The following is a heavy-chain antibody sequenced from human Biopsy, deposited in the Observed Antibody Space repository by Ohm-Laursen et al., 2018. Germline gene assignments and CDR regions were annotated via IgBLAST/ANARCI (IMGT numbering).Heavy chain of an antibody. CDR1: QFTVRTNS. CDR2: IYAGATT. J-gene: IGHJ4*02. CDR3: ARGSGSGFYFDQ. V-gene: IGHV3-66*01. Sequence: SPRLSCTASQFTVRTNSMSWVRLAPGKGLEWVSVIYAGATTYYPDSVKGRFTIPRDNSRNTVYLQMDSLRGEDTAVYFCARGSGSGFYFDQWGQGTLVTVSS. D-gene: IGHD2-15*01.